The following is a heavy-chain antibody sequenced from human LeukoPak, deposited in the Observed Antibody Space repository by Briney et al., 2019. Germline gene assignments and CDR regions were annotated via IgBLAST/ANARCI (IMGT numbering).Heavy chain of an antibody. Sequence: SETLSLTCTVSGGSLSSGDYYWSWIRQHPGKGLEWIGYIYYSGTTNYTPSLKSRVTISVDTSKNQISLKLTSVTAADTAVYYCARLYGDYVYFDYWGQGTLVTVSS. D-gene: IGHD4-17*01. CDR1: GGSLSSGDYY. V-gene: IGHV4-31*03. CDR2: IYYSGTT. CDR3: ARLYGDYVYFDY. J-gene: IGHJ4*02.